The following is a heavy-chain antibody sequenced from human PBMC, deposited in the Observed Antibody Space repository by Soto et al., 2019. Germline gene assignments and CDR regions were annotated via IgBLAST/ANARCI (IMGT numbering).Heavy chain of an antibody. V-gene: IGHV3-66*01. CDR2: IQSGGPT. D-gene: IGHD2-15*01. Sequence: GGSLRLSCAASGFTVSSKYMSWVRQAPGKGLEWVSLIQSGGPTYYADSMKGRFTISRDTSENTLHLQMDSLRAEDTAVYYCSSDDVFCDCGRCYGVPLDVCGKGTTVTVSS. CDR1: GFTVSSKY. J-gene: IGHJ6*04. CDR3: SSDDVFCDCGRCYGVPLDV.